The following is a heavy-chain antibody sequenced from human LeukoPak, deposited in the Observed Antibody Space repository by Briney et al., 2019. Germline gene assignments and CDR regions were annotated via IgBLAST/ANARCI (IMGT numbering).Heavy chain of an antibody. CDR2: IYPGDSDT. CDR3: ARRLAYSGYDSYYFDY. V-gene: IGHV5-51*01. Sequence: GESLKISCKGSGYSFTSYWIGWVRQMPGKGLEWMGIIYPGDSDTRYSPSFQGQVTISAAKSISTAYLQWSSLKASGTAMYYCARRLAYSGYDSYYFDYWGQGTLVTVSS. J-gene: IGHJ4*02. CDR1: GYSFTSYW. D-gene: IGHD5-12*01.